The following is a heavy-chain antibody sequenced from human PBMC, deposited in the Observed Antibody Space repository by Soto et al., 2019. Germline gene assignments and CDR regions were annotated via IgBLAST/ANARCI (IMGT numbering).Heavy chain of an antibody. J-gene: IGHJ4*02. CDR1: GFRCSSYG. CDR2: ISYDGSNK. D-gene: IGHD1-26*01. Sequence: PGGSLRLSCRTSGFRCSSYGMHWVRQAPGKGLEWEAVISYDGSNKYYADSVKGRFTISRDNSQNTLYLQMNSLRAEDTAVYYCAKDSDIVATTVYSGSYFRPSSRSLPDYWGQGTLVTVSS. CDR3: AKDSDIVATTVYSGSYFRPSSRSLPDY. V-gene: IGHV3-30*18.